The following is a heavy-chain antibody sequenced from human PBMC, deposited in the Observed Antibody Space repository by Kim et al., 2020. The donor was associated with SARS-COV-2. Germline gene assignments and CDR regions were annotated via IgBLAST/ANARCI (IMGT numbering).Heavy chain of an antibody. CDR1: GFTFSSYA. CDR2: ISYDGSNK. D-gene: IGHD6-13*01. CDR3: AREPSLDDPGIAAAGDH. J-gene: IGHJ5*02. V-gene: IGHV3-30*04. Sequence: GGSLRLSCAASGFTFSSYAMHWVRQAPGKGLEWVAVISYDGSNKYYADSVKGRFTISRDNSKNTLYLQMNSLRAEDTAVYYCAREPSLDDPGIAAAGDHWGQRTLVTVSS.